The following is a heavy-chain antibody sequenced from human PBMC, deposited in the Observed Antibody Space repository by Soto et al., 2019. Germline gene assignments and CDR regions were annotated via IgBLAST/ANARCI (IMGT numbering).Heavy chain of an antibody. D-gene: IGHD1-26*01. Sequence: PGGSLRLSCAASGFTFSSYGMHWVRQAPGKGLEWVAVIWYDGSNKYYAQKFQERVTITRDMSTSTAYMELSSLRSEDTAVYYCAAEGRVGATLYYYYYGMDVWGQGTTVTVSS. J-gene: IGHJ6*02. CDR3: AAEGRVGATLYYYYYGMDV. CDR1: GFTFSSYG. V-gene: IGHV3-33*01. CDR2: IWYDGSNK.